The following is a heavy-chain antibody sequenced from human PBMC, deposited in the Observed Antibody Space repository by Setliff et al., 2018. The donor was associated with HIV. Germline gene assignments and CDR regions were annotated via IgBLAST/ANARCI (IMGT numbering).Heavy chain of an antibody. J-gene: IGHJ4*02. CDR2: INTDSRTP. D-gene: IGHD2-15*01. V-gene: IGHV7-4-1*02. CDR3: ARRMEMTPIGY. CDR1: ADTFTNCL. Sequence: GASVKVSCKASADTFTNCLINWVRQAPGQGLEWMGWINTDSRTPTYAQAFTGRFVFSLDTSVSTAYLQISSLKAEDSAVYYCARRMEMTPIGYWGQGTLVTVSS.